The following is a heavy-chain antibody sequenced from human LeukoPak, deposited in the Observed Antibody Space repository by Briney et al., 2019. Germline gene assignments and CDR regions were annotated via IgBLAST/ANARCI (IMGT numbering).Heavy chain of an antibody. Sequence: ASVKVSCKASGYTFTDYYMHWVRQAPGQGLEWMGWINPNSGGTDYARNFQGRVTTTRDTSISTVYMELSRLTSDDTAVYYCARDRSRYFDHWGQGTLLTVSS. D-gene: IGHD1-26*01. CDR1: GYTFTDYY. J-gene: IGHJ4*02. CDR3: ARDRSRYFDH. CDR2: INPNSGGT. V-gene: IGHV1-2*02.